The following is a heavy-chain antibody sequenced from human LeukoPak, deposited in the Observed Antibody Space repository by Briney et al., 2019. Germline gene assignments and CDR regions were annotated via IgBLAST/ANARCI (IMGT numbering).Heavy chain of an antibody. J-gene: IGHJ5*02. D-gene: IGHD6-13*01. Sequence: GGSLRLSCAASGFTFSSYWMSWVRQAPGKGLEWVANIKQDGSEKYYVDSVKGRFTISRDNAKNSLYLQMNSLKAEDTAIYYCARVSRGGITASWFDPWGQGTLVTVSS. V-gene: IGHV3-7*03. CDR3: ARVSRGGITASWFDP. CDR2: IKQDGSEK. CDR1: GFTFSSYW.